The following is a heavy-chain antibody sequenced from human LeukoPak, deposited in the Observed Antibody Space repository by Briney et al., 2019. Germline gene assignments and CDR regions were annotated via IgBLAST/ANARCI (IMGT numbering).Heavy chain of an antibody. CDR3: AKNRQQLGY. CDR2: ISGSGGNT. D-gene: IGHD6-13*01. Sequence: GGSLRLSCAASGFTFSNYAMSWVRQAPGKGLEWVSTISGSGGNTYYADSVKSRFTISRDSSKNTLYLQMNSLRAEDTAVYYCAKNRQQLGYWGQGTLVTVSS. CDR1: GFTFSNYA. V-gene: IGHV3-23*01. J-gene: IGHJ4*02.